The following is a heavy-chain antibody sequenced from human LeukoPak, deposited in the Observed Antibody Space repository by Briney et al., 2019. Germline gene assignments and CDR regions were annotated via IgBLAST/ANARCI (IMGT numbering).Heavy chain of an antibody. J-gene: IGHJ3*02. CDR1: GYSFTTYW. CDR2: IYPGESDT. V-gene: IGHV5-51*01. D-gene: IGHD3-9*01. Sequence: GESLKISCKASGYSFTTYWIGWVRQMPGKGLEWMGIIYPGESDTRYSPSFQGQVTISADKSISTAYLQWSSLKASDTAMYYCARHSLRYSLYDAFDIWGQGTMVTVSS. CDR3: ARHSLRYSLYDAFDI.